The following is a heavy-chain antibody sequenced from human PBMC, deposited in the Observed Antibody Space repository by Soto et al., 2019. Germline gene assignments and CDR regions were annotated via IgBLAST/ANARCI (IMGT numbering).Heavy chain of an antibody. Sequence: ASVKVSCKVSGYTLTELSMHWVRPAPGKGLEWMGGFDPEDGETIYAQKFQGRVTMTEDTSTDTAYMELSSLRSEDTAVYYCATFSADYDSSGPLDYWGQGTLVTVS. V-gene: IGHV1-24*01. J-gene: IGHJ4*02. CDR2: FDPEDGET. D-gene: IGHD3-22*01. CDR1: GYTLTELS. CDR3: ATFSADYDSSGPLDY.